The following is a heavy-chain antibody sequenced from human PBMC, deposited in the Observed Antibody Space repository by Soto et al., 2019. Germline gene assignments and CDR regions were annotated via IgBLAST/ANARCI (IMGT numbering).Heavy chain of an antibody. CDR1: GDTFTEYS. J-gene: IGHJ4*02. CDR2: VNPSGGHT. V-gene: IGHV1-46*01. Sequence: QVQLMQSGAEVKKPGASVKVSCKASGDTFTEYSIHWVRQAPGQGLEWMGTVNPSGGHTTYAHHFLGRVTMTWDKSTSTVYMELTSLTSEDTAVYYCARGGHVVVVTAALDYWGQGTLVTVSS. D-gene: IGHD2-21*02. CDR3: ARGGHVVVVTAALDY.